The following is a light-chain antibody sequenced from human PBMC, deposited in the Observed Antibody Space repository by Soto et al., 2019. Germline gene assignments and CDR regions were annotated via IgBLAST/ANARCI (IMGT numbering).Light chain of an antibody. CDR3: SSYAGSNNEGV. Sequence: QSALTQPPSASGSPGQSVTISCTGTSSDVGGYNYVSWYQQHPGKAPKLMIYEVSKRPSGVPDRFSGSKSGNMASLTVSGLQAEDEADYYCSSYAGSNNEGVFGTGTKLTVL. CDR1: SSDVGGYNY. V-gene: IGLV2-8*01. J-gene: IGLJ1*01. CDR2: EVS.